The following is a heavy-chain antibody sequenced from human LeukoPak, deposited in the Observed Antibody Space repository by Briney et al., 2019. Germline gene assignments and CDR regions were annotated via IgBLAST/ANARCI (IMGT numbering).Heavy chain of an antibody. V-gene: IGHV3-30*02. CDR2: IRFVGSST. Sequence: GGSLRLACAAAGFTFSSSGMHWVRQAAGNWLEWVASIRFVGSSTEYRESVKGRFIISRENSKNTLFIQMNSLRPEDTAVYYSAKGGKYDILTGYRRSRLLGDFWGQGTLVTVSS. CDR1: GFTFSSSG. J-gene: IGHJ4*02. D-gene: IGHD3-9*01. CDR3: AKGGKYDILTGYRRSRLLGDF.